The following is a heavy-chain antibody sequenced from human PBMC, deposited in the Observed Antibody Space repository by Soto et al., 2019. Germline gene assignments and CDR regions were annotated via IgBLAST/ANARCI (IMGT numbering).Heavy chain of an antibody. V-gene: IGHV4-34*01. J-gene: IGHJ5*02. D-gene: IGHD5-12*01. Sequence: PSETLSLTCVVYGGSFSRYYWNWIRRPPGKGLEWLGEINHSGSTNYNPSLESRVTISLDTSKTQFSLKLTSVTAADTAVYYCARGEGRLVGTWFDPWGQGTLVTVSS. CDR2: INHSGST. CDR3: ARGEGRLVGTWFDP. CDR1: GGSFSRYY.